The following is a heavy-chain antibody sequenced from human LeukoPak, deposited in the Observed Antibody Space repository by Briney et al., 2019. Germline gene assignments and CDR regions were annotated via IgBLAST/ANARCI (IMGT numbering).Heavy chain of an antibody. D-gene: IGHD1-14*01. CDR1: GFTFSSYW. Sequence: PPGRSLRLSCAASGFTFSSYWMHWVRQVPGKGLVWVARINPGGSSITYADSVKGRFTISRDNAKNTLYLQMDSLRAEDTGVYYCARSNQADDYWGQGTLVTVSS. V-gene: IGHV3-74*01. CDR2: INPGGSSI. J-gene: IGHJ4*02. CDR3: ARSNQADDY.